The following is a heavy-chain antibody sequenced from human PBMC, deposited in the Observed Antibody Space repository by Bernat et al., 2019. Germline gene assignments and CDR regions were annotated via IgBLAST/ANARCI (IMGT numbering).Heavy chain of an antibody. Sequence: EVQLVESGGGLVKPGGSLRLSCAASGFTFSSYSMNWVRQAPGKGLEWVSSISSSSSYIYYADSGKGRFTISRDNAKNSLYLQMNSLRAEDTAVYYCAGRGVGWYFDIWGRGTLVTVSS. V-gene: IGHV3-21*01. J-gene: IGHJ2*01. CDR3: AGRGVGWYFDI. CDR2: ISSSSSYI. D-gene: IGHD1-26*01. CDR1: GFTFSSYS.